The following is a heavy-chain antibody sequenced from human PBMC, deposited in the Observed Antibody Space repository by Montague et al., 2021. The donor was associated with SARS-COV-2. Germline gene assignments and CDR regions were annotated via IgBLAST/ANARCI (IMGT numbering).Heavy chain of an antibody. CDR2: IYYSGST. CDR1: GGSISSSSYY. V-gene: IGHV4-39*01. D-gene: IGHD2-2*01. CDR3: ARHLVYCSSTSCYEGRFDP. J-gene: IGHJ5*02. Sequence: SETLSLTCTVSGGSISSSSYYWGWIRQPPGKGLEWIGSIYYSGSTYYNPSLKSRVTISVETSKNQFSLKLSSVTAADTAVYYCARHLVYCSSTSCYEGRFDPWGQGTLVTVSS.